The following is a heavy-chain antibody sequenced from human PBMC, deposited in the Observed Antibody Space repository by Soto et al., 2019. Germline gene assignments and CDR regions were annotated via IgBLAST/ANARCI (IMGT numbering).Heavy chain of an antibody. J-gene: IGHJ4*02. V-gene: IGHV3-48*02. CDR1: GFTFSTFS. CDR3: ARDLAWAFDS. CDR2: IGGSGGSI. D-gene: IGHD1-26*01. Sequence: GGSLSLSCAASGFTFSTFSMNWVRQAPGKGLEWLSYIGGSGGSISYADSVKGRFTISRDNGKNTLYLQMSSLRDEDTAVYYCARDLAWAFDSWGQGALVTVSS.